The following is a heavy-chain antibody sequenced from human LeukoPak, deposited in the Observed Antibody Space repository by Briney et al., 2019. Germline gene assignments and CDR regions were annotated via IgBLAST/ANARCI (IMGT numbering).Heavy chain of an antibody. V-gene: IGHV3-23*01. CDR3: AKSYDSSPAEY. J-gene: IGHJ4*02. CDR2: ITRGGNK. D-gene: IGHD3-22*01. CDR1: GFTFSSSA. Sequence: GGSLRLSCAASGFTFSSSAMTWVRQAPGQGLEWVSGITRGGNKYYADSVKGRFTFSRDNSKNTLFLQMNSLRAEDTALYYCAKSYDSSPAEYWGQGTLVTVSS.